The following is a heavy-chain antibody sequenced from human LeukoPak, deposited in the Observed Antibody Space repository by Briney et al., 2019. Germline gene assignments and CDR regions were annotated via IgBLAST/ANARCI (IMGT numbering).Heavy chain of an antibody. D-gene: IGHD6-19*01. CDR3: AKDIAVGRDYYYYGMDV. V-gene: IGHV3-30*04. Sequence: GGSLRLSCAASGFIFSNYAMHWVRQAPGKGLEWVAVISYDGSNKYYADSVKGRFTISRDNSKNTLYLQMNSLRAEDTAVYYCAKDIAVGRDYYYYGMDVWGKGTTVTVSS. CDR2: ISYDGSNK. J-gene: IGHJ6*04. CDR1: GFIFSNYA.